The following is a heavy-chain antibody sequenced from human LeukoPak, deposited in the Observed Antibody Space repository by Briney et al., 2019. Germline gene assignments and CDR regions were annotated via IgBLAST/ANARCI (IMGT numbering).Heavy chain of an antibody. V-gene: IGHV1-2*02. CDR1: GYTFTGYY. Sequence: GVSVKVSCKASGYTFTGYYMHWVRQAPGQGLEWMGWINPNSGGTNYAQKFQGRVTMTRDTSISTAYMELSRLRSDDTAVYYCARDGGIAAAGYYYMDVWGKGTTVTVSS. D-gene: IGHD6-13*01. CDR2: INPNSGGT. CDR3: ARDGGIAAAGYYYMDV. J-gene: IGHJ6*03.